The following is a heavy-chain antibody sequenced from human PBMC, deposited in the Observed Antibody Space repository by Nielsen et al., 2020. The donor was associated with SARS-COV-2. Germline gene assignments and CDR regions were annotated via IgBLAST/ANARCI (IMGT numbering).Heavy chain of an antibody. J-gene: IGHJ4*02. D-gene: IGHD5-12*01. Sequence: SGPTLVKPTQTLTLPCPFSGFSLTTSKMCVSWIRQPPGKALEWLALIDWDDETLYSTSLKTRLTISKDTSKSQVVLTMTNMDPVDTATYYCARTSATGYSDFWGQGALVTVS. V-gene: IGHV2-70*01. CDR1: GFSLTTSKMC. CDR2: IDWDDET. CDR3: ARTSATGYSDF.